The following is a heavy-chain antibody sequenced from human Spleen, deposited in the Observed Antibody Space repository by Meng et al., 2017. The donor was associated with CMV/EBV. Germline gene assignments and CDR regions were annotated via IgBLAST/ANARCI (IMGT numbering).Heavy chain of an antibody. V-gene: IGHV3-30*04. CDR1: GFTFSGSA. J-gene: IGHJ4*02. CDR2: ISYDGSNK. Sequence: GGSLRLSCAASGFTFSGSAMHWVRQAPGKGLEWVALISYDGSNKYYADFVKGRFTISRDNSKNTLYLQMNSLRADDTAVYYCARDRGRNLDYWGQGNLVTVSS. CDR3: ARDRGRNLDY. D-gene: IGHD1-14*01.